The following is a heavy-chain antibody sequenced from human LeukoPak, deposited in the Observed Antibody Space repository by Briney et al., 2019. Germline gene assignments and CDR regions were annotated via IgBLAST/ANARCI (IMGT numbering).Heavy chain of an antibody. V-gene: IGHV3-23*01. CDR1: GFTFSTYA. CDR3: AKDQARADCSSGSCYPFDF. CDR2: ISGSGGGT. D-gene: IGHD2-15*01. Sequence: GGSLRLSCAASGFTFSTYAMSWVRQAPGKGLEWVSTISGSGGGTYYADSVKGRFTISRDNSKNTLYLQMNKLRVEDSAVYYCAKDQARADCSSGSCYPFDFWGQGTLVTVSS. J-gene: IGHJ4*02.